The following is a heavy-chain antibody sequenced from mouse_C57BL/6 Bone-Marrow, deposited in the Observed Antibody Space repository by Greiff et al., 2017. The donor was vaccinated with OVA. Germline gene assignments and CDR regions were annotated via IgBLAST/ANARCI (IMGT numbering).Heavy chain of an antibody. CDR2: INPNNGGT. J-gene: IGHJ2*01. Sequence: EVQLQQSGPELVKPGASVKISCKASGYTFTDYYMNWVKQSHGKSLEWIGDINPNNGGTSYNQKFKGKATLTVDKSSSTAYMELRSLTSEDSAVYYCARRGDYYSTWGQGTTLTVSS. CDR3: ARRGDYYST. D-gene: IGHD1-1*01. V-gene: IGHV1-26*01. CDR1: GYTFTDYY.